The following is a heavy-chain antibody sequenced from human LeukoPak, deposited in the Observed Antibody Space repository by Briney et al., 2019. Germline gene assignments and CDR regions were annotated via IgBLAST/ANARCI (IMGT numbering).Heavy chain of an antibody. CDR1: GGSLSSYY. J-gene: IGHJ3*02. CDR2: IYYSGST. Sequence: SETLSLTCTVSGGSLSSYYWSWIRQPPGKGLEWIGYIYYSGSTNYNPSLKSRVTISVDTSKNQFSLKLSSVTAADTAVYYCARPDNYDILTGYYWEGAFDIWGQGTMVTVSP. CDR3: ARPDNYDILTGYYWEGAFDI. V-gene: IGHV4-59*08. D-gene: IGHD3-9*01.